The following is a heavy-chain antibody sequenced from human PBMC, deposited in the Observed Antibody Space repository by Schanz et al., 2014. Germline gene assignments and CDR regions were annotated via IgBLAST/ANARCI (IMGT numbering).Heavy chain of an antibody. D-gene: IGHD2-8*02. CDR1: GFSFSDYY. V-gene: IGHV3-11*04. CDR2: IGSSSSRI. J-gene: IGHJ4*02. Sequence: QVHLLESGGGLVEPGGSLRLSCAASGFSFSDYYMSWIRQAPGKGLEWISYIGSSSSRIDHADSVKGRFTISRDNAKNSLYLQMNSLRAEDTAVYYCAKSLESCPGGRCSRGYFDYWGQGTLVTVSS. CDR3: AKSLESCPGGRCSRGYFDY.